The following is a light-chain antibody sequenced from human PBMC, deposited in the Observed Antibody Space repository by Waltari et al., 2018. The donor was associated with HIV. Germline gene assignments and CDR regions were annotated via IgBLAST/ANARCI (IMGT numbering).Light chain of an antibody. CDR2: KDS. J-gene: IGLJ1*01. V-gene: IGLV3-25*03. CDR3: QSADSSGTYV. CDR1: ALATQY. Sequence: SYELKQSPSVSVSPGQTATITCSGDALATQYAFWYQQKAGHAPVVIIYKDSERPSGIPERISGSSSGTTVTLTISEVQAEDEADYYCQSADSSGTYVFGSGTKVTVL.